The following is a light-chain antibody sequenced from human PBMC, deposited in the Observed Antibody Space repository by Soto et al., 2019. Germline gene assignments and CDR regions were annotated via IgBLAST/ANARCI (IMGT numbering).Light chain of an antibody. V-gene: IGLV2-14*01. CDR3: SSYTTTSALV. CDR1: SSDVGGYDY. CDR2: EVS. J-gene: IGLJ2*01. Sequence: QSALTQPASLSGSPGQSITISCTGTSSDVGGYDYVSWYQHHPGKVPTLIIYEVSKRPSGVSHRFSGSKSGNTASLTISGLQTEDEADYYCSSYTTTSALVFGGGTKLTVL.